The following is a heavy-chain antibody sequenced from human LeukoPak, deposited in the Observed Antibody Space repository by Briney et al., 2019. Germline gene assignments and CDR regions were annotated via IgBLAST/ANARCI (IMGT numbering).Heavy chain of an antibody. CDR3: ARHAVNYDILTGYYHNWFDP. V-gene: IGHV4-38-2*02. CDR2: IYYSGST. Sequence: SETPSLTCTVSGYSISNGYYWGWIRQPPGKGLEWIGSIYYSGSTYYNPSLKSRVTISVDTSKNQFSLKLSSVTAADTAVYYCARHAVNYDILTGYYHNWFDPWGQGTLVTVSS. CDR1: GYSISNGYY. J-gene: IGHJ5*02. D-gene: IGHD3-9*01.